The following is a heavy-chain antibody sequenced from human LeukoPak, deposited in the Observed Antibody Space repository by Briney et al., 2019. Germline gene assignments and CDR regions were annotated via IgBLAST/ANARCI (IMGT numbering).Heavy chain of an antibody. CDR2: ISYDGSNK. J-gene: IGHJ4*02. Sequence: PGGSLRLSCAASGFTFSSYAMHWVRQAPGKGLEWVAVISYDGSNKYYADSVKGRFTISRDNSKNSLYLQMNSLRDEDTAVYYCARGVSGGSPDYWGQGALVTVSS. V-gene: IGHV3-30-3*01. CDR1: GFTFSSYA. CDR3: ARGVSGGSPDY. D-gene: IGHD1-26*01.